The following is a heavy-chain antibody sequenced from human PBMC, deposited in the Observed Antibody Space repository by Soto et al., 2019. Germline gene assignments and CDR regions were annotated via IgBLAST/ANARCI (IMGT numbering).Heavy chain of an antibody. CDR1: GVSISSGGYY. CDR2: IYYSGST. D-gene: IGHD3-3*01. CDR3: ATEPNYDFWSGYYRI. Sequence: QVQLQESGPGLVKPSQTLSLTCTVSGVSISSGGYYWSWIRQHPGKGLEWIGYIYYSGSTYYNPSLKSRVTRAVDPSKNQFSLKLSSVTAADTAVYYCATEPNYDFWSGYYRIWGQGTMVTVSS. J-gene: IGHJ4*02. V-gene: IGHV4-31*03.